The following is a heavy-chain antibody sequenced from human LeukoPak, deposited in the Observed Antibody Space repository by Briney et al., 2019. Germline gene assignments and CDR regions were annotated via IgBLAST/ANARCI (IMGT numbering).Heavy chain of an antibody. V-gene: IGHV1-18*01. J-gene: IGHJ4*02. CDR3: ARHRLWLPCDY. CDR1: GYTFTSYG. Sequence: GSSVNVSCKASGYTFTSYGISWVRQAPGQGREGVGWISAYNGNTNYAQKLQGRVTMTTDTSTSTAYMELRSLRSDDTAVYYCARHRLWLPCDYWGQGTLVTVSS. CDR2: ISAYNGNT. D-gene: IGHD5-18*01.